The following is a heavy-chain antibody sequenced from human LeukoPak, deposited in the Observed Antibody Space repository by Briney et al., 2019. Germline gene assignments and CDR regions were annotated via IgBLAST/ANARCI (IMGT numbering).Heavy chain of an antibody. V-gene: IGHV3-23*01. Sequence: GGXLRLSCAASGFTFSSHAMSWVRQAPGKGVEGVSSISGTGDTTHYADSVKGRFTISRDNLETTLYLQMNSLRAEDTAVYYCAKALRVMYFYDSSGYYYTPFDYWGQGTLVTVSS. CDR3: AKALRVMYFYDSSGYYYTPFDY. CDR2: ISGTGDTT. CDR1: GFTFSSHA. D-gene: IGHD3-22*01. J-gene: IGHJ4*02.